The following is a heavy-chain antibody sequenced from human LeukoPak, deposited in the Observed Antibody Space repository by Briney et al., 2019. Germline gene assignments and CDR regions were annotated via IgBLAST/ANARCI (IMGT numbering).Heavy chain of an antibody. D-gene: IGHD3-22*01. V-gene: IGHV1-8*03. CDR3: AIASTPYDSSGYDGDY. Sequence: ASVKVSCKASGYTFTSYDINWVRQATGQGLEWMGWMNPNSGNTGYAQKVQGRVTITADKSTSTAYMELSSLRSEDTAVYYCAIASTPYDSSGYDGDYWGQGTLVTVSS. CDR2: MNPNSGNT. CDR1: GYTFTSYD. J-gene: IGHJ4*02.